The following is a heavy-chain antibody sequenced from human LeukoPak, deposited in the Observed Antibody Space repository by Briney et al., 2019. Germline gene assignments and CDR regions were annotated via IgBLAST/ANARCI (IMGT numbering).Heavy chain of an antibody. CDR1: GYTFTSYY. J-gene: IGHJ4*02. CDR2: INPSGGST. CDR3: ARGFRESYDILTGYYPSDY. D-gene: IGHD3-9*01. V-gene: IGHV1-46*01. Sequence: ASVKVSCKASGYTFTSYYMHWVRQAPGQGLEWMGIINPSGGSTSYAQKFRGRVTMTRNTSISTAYMELSSLRSEDTAVYYCARGFRESYDILTGYYPSDYWGQGTLVTVSS.